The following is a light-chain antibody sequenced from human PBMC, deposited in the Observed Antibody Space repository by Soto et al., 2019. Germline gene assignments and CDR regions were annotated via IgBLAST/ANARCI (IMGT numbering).Light chain of an antibody. Sequence: QSALTQPASVSGSPGQSITISCTGTSSDVGAYNHVSWYQQHPGKVPKVMIYEVNNRPSGVSNRFSASESGNTASLTISGLQAEDEATYYCSSFTSGGTWVFGGGTKLTVL. V-gene: IGLV2-14*03. J-gene: IGLJ3*02. CDR1: SSDVGAYNH. CDR2: EVN. CDR3: SSFTSGGTWV.